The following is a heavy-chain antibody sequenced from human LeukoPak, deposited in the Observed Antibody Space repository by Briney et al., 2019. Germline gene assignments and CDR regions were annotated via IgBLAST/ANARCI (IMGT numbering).Heavy chain of an antibody. V-gene: IGHV3-53*01. CDR2: IYSDGRT. D-gene: IGHD6-13*01. CDR1: GFTVSNKY. Sequence: GGSLRLSCAASGFTVSNKYMTWVRQAPGKGLEWVSLIYSDGRTYYADSVKGRCTISRDNSKNTLYLQMNSLRVDDTATYYCAKGATTSWSYYFFYYMDVWGKGTTVTVSS. J-gene: IGHJ6*03. CDR3: AKGATTSWSYYFFYYMDV.